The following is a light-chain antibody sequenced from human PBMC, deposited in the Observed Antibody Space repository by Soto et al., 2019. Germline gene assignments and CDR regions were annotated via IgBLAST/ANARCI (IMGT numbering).Light chain of an antibody. V-gene: IGKV3-15*01. J-gene: IGKJ2*01. Sequence: EIVMTQSPATLSVSPGERATLSCRASQSVSSNLAWYQQKPGQAPRLLIYGASTRATGIPARFSGSGSGTEFTLTISSVQSEDFAVYYCQQDNNWLRTFGQGTKLEIK. CDR3: QQDNNWLRT. CDR2: GAS. CDR1: QSVSSN.